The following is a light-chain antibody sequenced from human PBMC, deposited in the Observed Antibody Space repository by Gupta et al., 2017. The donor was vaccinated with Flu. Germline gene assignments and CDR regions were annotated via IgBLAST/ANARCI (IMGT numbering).Light chain of an antibody. CDR2: KVS. Sequence: ISCRSSQSLVHSDGNTSLNWFQQRPGQSPRRLIYKVSNRDSGVPDRFSGSGSGTDFTLKISRVEADDVGVYYCMQGTHWPWTFGQGTKVEIK. CDR3: MQGTHWPWT. CDR1: QSLVHSDGNTS. V-gene: IGKV2-30*02. J-gene: IGKJ1*01.